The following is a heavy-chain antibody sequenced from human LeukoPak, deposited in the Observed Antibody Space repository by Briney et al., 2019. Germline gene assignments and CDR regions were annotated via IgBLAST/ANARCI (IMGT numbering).Heavy chain of an antibody. CDR2: ISSSSSYL. J-gene: IGHJ5*02. D-gene: IGHD3-22*01. Sequence: GGSLRLSGAASGFTFSSYSMNWVRQAPVKGLEWVSSISSSSSYLYYADSVKGRFTISRDNTKNSLYLKMNSLRAEDTAVYYCAREAVYYDSSGYYGAYNWFVPWGQGTLVTVSS. CDR1: GFTFSSYS. V-gene: IGHV3-21*01. CDR3: AREAVYYDSSGYYGAYNWFVP.